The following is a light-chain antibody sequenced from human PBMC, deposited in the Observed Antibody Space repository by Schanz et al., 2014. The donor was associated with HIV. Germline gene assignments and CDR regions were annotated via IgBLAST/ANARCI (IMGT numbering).Light chain of an antibody. CDR2: GAS. J-gene: IGKJ4*01. Sequence: EIVMTQSPATLSVSPGERATLSCRASQSVSTNLAWYQQKPGQAPRLLMYGASTRATGIPAKFSGSGSGTDFTLTISSLQSEDFAVYYCQQYNNWPPITFAGGTKVEIK. V-gene: IGKV3-15*01. CDR3: QQYNNWPPIT. CDR1: QSVSTN.